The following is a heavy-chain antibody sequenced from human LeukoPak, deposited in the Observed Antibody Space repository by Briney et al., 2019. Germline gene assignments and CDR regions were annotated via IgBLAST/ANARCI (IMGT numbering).Heavy chain of an antibody. CDR2: IKQDGSEK. V-gene: IGHV3-7*01. Sequence: GGSLRLSCAASGFTFSSYWMSWVRQAPGKGLEWVANIKQDGSEKYYVDSMKGRSTISRDNAKNSLYLQMNSLRVEDTAVYYCARQVVVGNYFDYWGQGTLVTVSS. D-gene: IGHD3-22*01. CDR3: ARQVVVGNYFDY. J-gene: IGHJ4*02. CDR1: GFTFSSYW.